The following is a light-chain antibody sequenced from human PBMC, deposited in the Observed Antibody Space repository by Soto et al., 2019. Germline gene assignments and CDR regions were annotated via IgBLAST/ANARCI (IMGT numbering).Light chain of an antibody. Sequence: QSVLTQPASVSGSPGQSITISCIGTSSDVGSYNLVSWYQQHPGKAPKLMIYEVSERPSGVSDRFSGSKSGNTASLTISWLQPEDEADYYCCSYAGSGLGVFGGGTKLTVL. CDR2: EVS. CDR3: CSYAGSGLGV. V-gene: IGLV2-23*02. J-gene: IGLJ2*01. CDR1: SSDVGSYNL.